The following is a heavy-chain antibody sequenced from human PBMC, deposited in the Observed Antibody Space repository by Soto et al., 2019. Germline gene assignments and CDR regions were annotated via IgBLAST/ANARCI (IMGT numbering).Heavy chain of an antibody. Sequence: QVQLVESGGGVVQPGGPLRLPWAASGFTLGSYGMHWFRQAPGKGLEWVAVISYDGSNKYYADSVKGRFTISRDNSKNTLYLQMNSLRAEDTAVYYCAKGVGGSDYWGQGTLVTVSS. CDR1: GFTLGSYG. V-gene: IGHV3-30*18. CDR2: ISYDGSNK. J-gene: IGHJ4*02. D-gene: IGHD3-10*01. CDR3: AKGVGGSDY.